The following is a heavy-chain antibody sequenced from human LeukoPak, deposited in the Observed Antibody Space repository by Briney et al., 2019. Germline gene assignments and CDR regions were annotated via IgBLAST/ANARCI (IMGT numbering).Heavy chain of an antibody. V-gene: IGHV3-23*01. CDR1: GFTFSSYA. CDR2: ISGSGGST. D-gene: IGHD1-26*01. Sequence: GGSLRLSCTASGFTFSSYAMSWVRQAPGKGLEWVSAISGSGGSTYYADSVKGRFTISRDNSKNTLYLQMNSLRAEDTAVYYCAKDRSRVGATTAFDIWGQGTMVTVSS. CDR3: AKDRSRVGATTAFDI. J-gene: IGHJ3*02.